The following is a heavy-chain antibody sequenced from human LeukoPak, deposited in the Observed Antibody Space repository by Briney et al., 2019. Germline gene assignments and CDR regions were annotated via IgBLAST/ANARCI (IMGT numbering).Heavy chain of an antibody. Sequence: QASETLSLTCTVSGGSISNYYWSWIRQPPGKGLEWIGYIYYSGGTNYNPSLKSPFTISVDTSKSQFSLKVNSVTAADTAVYYCASGTYYYFDFWGQGALVTVSS. D-gene: IGHD6-13*01. J-gene: IGHJ4*02. CDR1: GGSISNYY. V-gene: IGHV4-59*01. CDR2: IYYSGGT. CDR3: ASGTYYYFDF.